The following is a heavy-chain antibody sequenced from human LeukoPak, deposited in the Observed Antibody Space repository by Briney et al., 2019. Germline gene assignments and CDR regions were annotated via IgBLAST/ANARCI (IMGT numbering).Heavy chain of an antibody. Sequence: GGSLRLSCAASGITFSSYTMHWVRQAPGKGLEWVAVILYDGSNTYYADSVKGRFTISRDNSKNTLYLQMNSLRAEDTAVYYCAKSDGSGSFGPNWFDPWGQGTLVTVSS. V-gene: IGHV3-30-3*01. CDR2: ILYDGSNT. J-gene: IGHJ5*02. CDR1: GITFSSYT. D-gene: IGHD3-10*01. CDR3: AKSDGSGSFGPNWFDP.